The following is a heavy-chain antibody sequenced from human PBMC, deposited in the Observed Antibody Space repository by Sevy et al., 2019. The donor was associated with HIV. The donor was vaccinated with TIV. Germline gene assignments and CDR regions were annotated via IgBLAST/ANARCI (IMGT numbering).Heavy chain of an antibody. Sequence: GGSLRLSCAVSGFTFSNYAMNWVRQAPGKGLEWVSTIYGSGGITYYADSVRGRFTISRDNSKNTLYLQMNSLRPEDTAVYYCARDRKVLLVVYAIPFDAFDIWGQGTMVTVSS. D-gene: IGHD2-8*02. CDR2: IYGSGGIT. CDR3: ARDRKVLLVVYAIPFDAFDI. J-gene: IGHJ3*02. CDR1: GFTFSNYA. V-gene: IGHV3-23*01.